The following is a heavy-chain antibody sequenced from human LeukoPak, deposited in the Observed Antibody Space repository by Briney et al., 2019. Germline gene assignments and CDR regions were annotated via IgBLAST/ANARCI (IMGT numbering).Heavy chain of an antibody. D-gene: IGHD2-8*01. Sequence: ASVKVSSKASGYTFTSYGISWVRQAPGQGLEWMGWISAYNGNTNYAQKLQGRVTMTTDTSTSTAYMELRSLRSDDTAVYYCARVLSCTNGVCYSYFDYWGQGTLVTVSS. J-gene: IGHJ4*02. CDR2: ISAYNGNT. CDR3: ARVLSCTNGVCYSYFDY. CDR1: GYTFTSYG. V-gene: IGHV1-18*01.